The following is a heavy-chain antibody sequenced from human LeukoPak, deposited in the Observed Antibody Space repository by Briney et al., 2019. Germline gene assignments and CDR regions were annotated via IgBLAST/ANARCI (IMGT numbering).Heavy chain of an antibody. D-gene: IGHD6-13*01. J-gene: IGHJ4*02. CDR2: IYYSGST. Sequence: PSETLSLTCTVSGVSISSYYWSWIRQPPGKGLEWIGYIYYSGSTNYNPSLKSRVTISVDTSKNQFSLKLSSVTAADTAVYYCAREGTPGYSTIFDYWGQGTLVTVSS. CDR1: GVSISSYY. V-gene: IGHV4-59*12. CDR3: AREGTPGYSTIFDY.